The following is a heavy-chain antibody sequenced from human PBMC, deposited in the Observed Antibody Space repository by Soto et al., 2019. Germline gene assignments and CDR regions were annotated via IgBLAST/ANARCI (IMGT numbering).Heavy chain of an antibody. CDR3: ARHVVESLSFGERVHRFDY. J-gene: IGHJ4*01. Sequence: SSETLSLTCTVSGGSISNYYWSWIRQPPGKGLEWIGYFYYTGITNYNPSLKSRISMSVDTSKNQFSLKLSSVTAADTAVYYCARHVVESLSFGERVHRFDYWGHGTLVTVSS. CDR1: GGSISNYY. D-gene: IGHD3-10*01. V-gene: IGHV4-59*08. CDR2: FYYTGIT.